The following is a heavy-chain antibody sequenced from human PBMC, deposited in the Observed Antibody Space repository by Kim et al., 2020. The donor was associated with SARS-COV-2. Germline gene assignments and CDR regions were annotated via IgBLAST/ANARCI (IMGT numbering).Heavy chain of an antibody. CDR1: AFTFHKCA. Sequence: GGSLRLSCTVSAFTFHKCAVHWVRQSPGKGLEWVAGLSLDTNRLDYADSVRGRFTISRDTSQNSIHLQMDSLRAEDTALYYCTKDIKPGDADVWGQGTTVTLSS. CDR3: TKDIKPGDADV. J-gene: IGHJ6*02. V-gene: IGHV3-9*01. CDR2: LSLDTNRL.